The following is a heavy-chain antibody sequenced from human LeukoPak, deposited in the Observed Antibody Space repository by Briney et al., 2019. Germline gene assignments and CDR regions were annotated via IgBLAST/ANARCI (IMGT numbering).Heavy chain of an antibody. Sequence: PGGSLRLSCAASGFSFSSYAMSWVRQAPGKGLEWVSGISGSGGSTYYADSVKGRFTISRDNSKNTLYLRMNSLRVEDTAVYYCAKAVGGTRYYFDYWGQGTLVTVSS. J-gene: IGHJ4*02. CDR3: AKAVGGTRYYFDY. D-gene: IGHD1-26*01. CDR2: ISGSGGST. CDR1: GFSFSSYA. V-gene: IGHV3-23*01.